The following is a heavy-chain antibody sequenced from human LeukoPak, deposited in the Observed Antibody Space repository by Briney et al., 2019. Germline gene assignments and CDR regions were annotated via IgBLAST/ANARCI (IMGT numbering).Heavy chain of an antibody. V-gene: IGHV3-30-3*01. CDR2: ISYDGSNK. J-gene: IGHJ4*02. CDR1: GFTFSTYA. CDR3: ANSGSYYYFDC. D-gene: IGHD1-26*01. Sequence: GGSLRLSCAASGFTFSTYAMHWVRQAPGKGLEWVAVISYDGSNKYYADSVKGRFTISRDNSKNTLFLQMNSLRPEDTAVYYCANSGSYYYFDCWGQGTLVTVSS.